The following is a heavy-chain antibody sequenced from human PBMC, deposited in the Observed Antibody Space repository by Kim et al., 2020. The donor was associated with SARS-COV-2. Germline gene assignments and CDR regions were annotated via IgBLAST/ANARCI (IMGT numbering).Heavy chain of an antibody. V-gene: IGHV5-51*01. Sequence: RYSPSFQGQVTISADKSISTAYLQWSSLKASDTAMYYCARQYADYGMDVWGQGTTVTVSS. J-gene: IGHJ6*02. CDR3: ARQYADYGMDV.